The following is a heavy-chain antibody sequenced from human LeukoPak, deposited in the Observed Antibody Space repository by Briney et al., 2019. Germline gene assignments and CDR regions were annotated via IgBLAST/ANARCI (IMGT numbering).Heavy chain of an antibody. J-gene: IGHJ4*02. CDR3: AKDGVYGWELLGAPFAY. Sequence: ASVKVSCKASGYTFTGYYMHWVRQAPGQGLEWMGWINPNSGGTNYAQKFQGRVTMTRDTSISTAYMELSRLRSDDTAVYYCAKDGVYGWELLGAPFAYWGQGTLVTVSS. CDR2: INPNSGGT. CDR1: GYTFTGYY. D-gene: IGHD1-26*01. V-gene: IGHV1-2*02.